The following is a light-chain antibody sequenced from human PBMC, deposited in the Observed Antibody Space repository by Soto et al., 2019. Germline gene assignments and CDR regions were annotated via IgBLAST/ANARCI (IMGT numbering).Light chain of an antibody. J-gene: IGKJ1*01. CDR2: ATS. V-gene: IGKV1-6*01. CDR1: QDIRTE. Sequence: IQMTQSPSSLSASVGDRVTITCRASQDIRTELGWYQQKPGNAPKLLIYATSILQSGVPSRFSGIGSGTDFTFTISSLQPEDFATYYCLQDYSYPRTFGQGTKVDIK. CDR3: LQDYSYPRT.